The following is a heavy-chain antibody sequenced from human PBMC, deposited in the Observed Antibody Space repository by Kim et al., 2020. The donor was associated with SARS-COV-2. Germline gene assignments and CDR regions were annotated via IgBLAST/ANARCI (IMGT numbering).Heavy chain of an antibody. Sequence: SETLSLTCTVSGGSISSSSYYWGWIRQPPGKGLEWIGSIYYSGSTYYNPSLKSRVTISVDTSKNQFSLKLSSVTAADTAVYYCARLGRGSGWSFDPWGQG. CDR2: IYYSGST. CDR1: GGSISSSSYY. V-gene: IGHV4-39*01. J-gene: IGHJ5*02. CDR3: ARLGRGSGWSFDP. D-gene: IGHD6-19*01.